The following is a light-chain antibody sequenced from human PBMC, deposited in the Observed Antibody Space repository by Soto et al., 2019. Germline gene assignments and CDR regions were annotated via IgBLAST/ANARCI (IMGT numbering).Light chain of an antibody. J-gene: IGLJ1*01. CDR1: ALPKQY. V-gene: IGLV3-25*02. Sequence: SYELTQPPSVSVSPGQTARTTCSGDALPKQYAYWYQQKPGQAPVLVIYKDSGRPSGIPERFSGSSSGTTVTLTISGVQAEDEADYYCQSADSSGGFRGVFGAGTKVTVL. CDR3: QSADSSGGFRGV. CDR2: KDS.